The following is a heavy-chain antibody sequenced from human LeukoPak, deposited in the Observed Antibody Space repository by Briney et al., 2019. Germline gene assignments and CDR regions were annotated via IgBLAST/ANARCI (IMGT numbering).Heavy chain of an antibody. D-gene: IGHD3-10*01. CDR1: GFTFSSYW. CDR3: ARDVGRTYYYGSGTYYPDS. Sequence: PGGSLRLSCAASGFTFSSYWMHWVRQAPGKGLVWVSRINSGGSSTNYADSVKGRFTISRDNAKSTLYLQMNSLRAEDTAVYYCARDVGRTYYYGSGTYYPDSWGQGTLVTVSS. CDR2: INSGGSST. V-gene: IGHV3-74*01. J-gene: IGHJ5*01.